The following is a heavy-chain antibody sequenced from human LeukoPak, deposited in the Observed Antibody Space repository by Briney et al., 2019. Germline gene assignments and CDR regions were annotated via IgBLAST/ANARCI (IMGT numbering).Heavy chain of an antibody. CDR3: ARVEWLRLWAFDY. D-gene: IGHD5-12*01. CDR1: GFTFSSYS. J-gene: IGHJ4*02. Sequence: PGGSLRLSCAASGFTFSSYSMNWVRQAPGKGLEWVSSISSSSSYIYYADSVKGRFTISRDNAKNSLYLQMNSQRAEDTAVYYCARVEWLRLWAFDYWGQGTLVTVSS. V-gene: IGHV3-21*01. CDR2: ISSSSSYI.